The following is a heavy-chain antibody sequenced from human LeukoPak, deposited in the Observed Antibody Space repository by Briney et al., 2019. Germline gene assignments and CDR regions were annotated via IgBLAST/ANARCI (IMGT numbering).Heavy chain of an antibody. J-gene: IGHJ3*02. CDR2: ISYDGSNK. Sequence: GGSLRLSCAASGLTFSSYAVHWVRQAPGKGLEWVAVISYDGSNKYYADSVKGRFTISRDNSKNTLYLQMNSLRAEDTAVYYCARVLIVALGFAFDIWGQGTMVTVSS. D-gene: IGHD3-22*01. CDR3: ARVLIVALGFAFDI. V-gene: IGHV3-30*04. CDR1: GLTFSSYA.